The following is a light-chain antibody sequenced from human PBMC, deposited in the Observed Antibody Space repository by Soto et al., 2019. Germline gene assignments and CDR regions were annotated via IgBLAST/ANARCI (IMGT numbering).Light chain of an antibody. CDR2: DAS. J-gene: IGKJ2*01. Sequence: EIVLTQSPVTLSLSPGERATLSCRASQSVSSSLAWYQQKPGQAPRLLIYDASNRATGIPDRFSGSGSGTDFTLTISRLEPEDFAVYYCQQYGSSPYTFGQGTKLEI. CDR1: QSVSSS. V-gene: IGKV3-20*01. CDR3: QQYGSSPYT.